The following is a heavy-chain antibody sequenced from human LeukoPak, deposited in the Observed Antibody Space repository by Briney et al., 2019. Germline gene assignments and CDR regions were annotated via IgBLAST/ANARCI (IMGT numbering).Heavy chain of an antibody. J-gene: IGHJ4*02. Sequence: SGGSLRLSCAASGFTFSTFAMIWVRQPPGKGLEWVSSIFPSGDEIHYADSVRGRFTISRDNSKSTLSLQMNSLRAEDTAIYYCARRAGAYSHPYDYWGQGTLVTVSS. D-gene: IGHD4/OR15-4a*01. CDR2: IFPSGDEI. CDR3: ARRAGAYSHPYDY. V-gene: IGHV3-23*01. CDR1: GFTFSTFA.